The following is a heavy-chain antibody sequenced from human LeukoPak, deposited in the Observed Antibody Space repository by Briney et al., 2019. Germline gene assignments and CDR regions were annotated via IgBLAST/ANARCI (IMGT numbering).Heavy chain of an antibody. CDR3: ARDTSQSNTVTYFDY. V-gene: IGHV3-21*01. J-gene: IGHJ4*02. Sequence: GGSLRLTCAASGLTFSSSGMNWVRQAPGKGLEWVSFIDSSSAYIYYADSVKGRFTISRDNAKNSLYLQMNSLRAEDTAVYYCARDTSQSNTVTYFDYWGQGTLVTVSS. D-gene: IGHD4-11*01. CDR2: IDSSSAYI. CDR1: GLTFSSSG.